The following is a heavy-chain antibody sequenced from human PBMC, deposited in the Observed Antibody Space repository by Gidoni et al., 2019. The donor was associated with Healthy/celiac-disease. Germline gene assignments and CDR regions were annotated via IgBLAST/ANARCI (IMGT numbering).Heavy chain of an antibody. CDR1: GFSLSNARMG. CDR3: ARIAGYCSSTSCYRRAYYYYMDV. D-gene: IGHD2-2*01. J-gene: IGHJ6*03. CDR2: IFSNDEK. V-gene: IGHV2-26*01. Sequence: QVTLKESGPVLVKPTETLTLTYTVSGFSLSNARMGVSWIRQPPGKALEWLAHIFSNDEKSYSTSLKSRLTISKDTSKSQVVLTMTNMDPVDTATYYCARIAGYCSSTSCYRRAYYYYMDVWGKGTTVTVSS.